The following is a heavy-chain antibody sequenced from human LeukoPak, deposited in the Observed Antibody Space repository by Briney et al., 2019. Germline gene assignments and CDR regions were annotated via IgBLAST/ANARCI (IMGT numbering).Heavy chain of an antibody. CDR2: IYSGGST. J-gene: IGHJ4*02. V-gene: IGHV3-66*02. Sequence: GGSLRLSCAASGFTVSNNYMSWVRQAPGKGLEWVSGIYSGGSTYYADSVKGRFTISRDNSKNKLYLQMHSLRIEDTAVYYCTKDRSYGRSYFDYWGQGTLVTVAS. CDR3: TKDRSYGRSYFDY. D-gene: IGHD5-18*01. CDR1: GFTVSNNY.